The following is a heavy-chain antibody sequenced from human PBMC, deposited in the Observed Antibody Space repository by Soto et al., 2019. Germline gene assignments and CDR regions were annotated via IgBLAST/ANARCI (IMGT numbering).Heavy chain of an antibody. CDR1: GGTFSNYA. J-gene: IGHJ6*02. CDR2: IIPIFDTA. CDR3: ARGWDQYYGMDV. D-gene: IGHD1-26*01. V-gene: IGHV1-69*01. Sequence: QVQLVQSGAEVKKPGSSVKVSCKASGGTFSNYAISWVRQTPGQGLEWMGGIIPIFDTANNVQKFQGRVTITADEFTSSAYMELSSLRSEDTAVYYCARGWDQYYGMDVWGQGTTVTVSS.